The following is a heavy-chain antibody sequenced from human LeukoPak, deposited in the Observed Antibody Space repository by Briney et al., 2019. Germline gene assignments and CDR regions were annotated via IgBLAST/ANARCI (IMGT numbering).Heavy chain of an antibody. Sequence: AXXKVSCKASGYTFTSCDINWVRQAPGQGLEWMGWMNPNSGNTVYAQKFKGRVTMTRNTSIRTEYMELSSLRYEDTAVYYCARGRRLRYCSGGSCQGPVGYWGQGTLVTVSS. CDR2: MNPNSGNT. CDR1: GYTFTSCD. CDR3: ARGRRLRYCSGGSCQGPVGY. V-gene: IGHV1-8*01. J-gene: IGHJ4*02. D-gene: IGHD2-15*01.